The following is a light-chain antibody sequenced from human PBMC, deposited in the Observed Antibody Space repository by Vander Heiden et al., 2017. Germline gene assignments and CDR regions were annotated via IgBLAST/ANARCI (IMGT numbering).Light chain of an antibody. V-gene: IGLV3-19*01. CDR1: SIRSLY. CDR2: DKN. CDR3: NSLDSSGNHLRV. J-gene: IGLJ3*02. Sequence: SSELTQDPAVSVAWGQTVRITCSGDSIRSLYACWYQQKPGQAPVLVIYDKNNRPSGIPDRFSGSSSGNTASLTITGAHAEDEADYYCNSLDSSGNHLRVFGGGTKLTVL.